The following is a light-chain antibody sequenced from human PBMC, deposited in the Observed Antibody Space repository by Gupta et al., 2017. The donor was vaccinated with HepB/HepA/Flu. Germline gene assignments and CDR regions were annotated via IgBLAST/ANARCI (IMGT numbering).Light chain of an antibody. CDR1: QSVRSK. CDR2: DAS. Sequence: MTPSPAIPAASRGERVTISCRASQSVRSKLAWYQQKPGQAPRLLIYDASTRATGIPASFSGSGSGTDFTLTISSLQPEDFAVYYCQQSNEWPLTFGQGTKVEIK. V-gene: IGKV3-15*01. J-gene: IGKJ1*01. CDR3: QQSNEWPLT.